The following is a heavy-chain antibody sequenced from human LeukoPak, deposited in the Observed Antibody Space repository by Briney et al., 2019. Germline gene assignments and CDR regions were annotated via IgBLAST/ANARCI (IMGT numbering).Heavy chain of an antibody. V-gene: IGHV1-18*01. D-gene: IGHD2-2*01. CDR1: GYTFTSYG. CDR3: ARVTHDDVVVPAATEGYYYYYMDV. Sequence: GASLKLSCKASGYTFTSYGISWVRQAPGQGLEWMGCIRDYNSNTNYAQKLKGRVTMTTDTSTSTVYMELRSLRSDDTAVYYCARVTHDDVVVPAATEGYYYYYMDVWGKGTTVTVSS. CDR2: IRDYNSNT. J-gene: IGHJ6*03.